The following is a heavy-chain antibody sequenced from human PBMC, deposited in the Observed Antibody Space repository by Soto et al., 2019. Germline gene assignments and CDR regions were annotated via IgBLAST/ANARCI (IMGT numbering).Heavy chain of an antibody. CDR3: ATILPVVAPITGCIDT. Sequence: QVQLQESGPGLVKPSGTLSLTCAVSNGSISSNNWWSWVRLHPKKGLEWIGEVYHSGATKYNPSLMRRGTISIDNSRNHFSLRPTSVTAADTAVYHCATILPVVAPITGCIDTWGQGILVTVSS. CDR1: NGSISSNNW. CDR2: VYHSGAT. D-gene: IGHD5-12*01. V-gene: IGHV4-4*02. J-gene: IGHJ5*02.